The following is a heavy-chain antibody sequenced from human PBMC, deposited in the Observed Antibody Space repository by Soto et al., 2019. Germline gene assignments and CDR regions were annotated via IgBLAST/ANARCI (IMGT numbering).Heavy chain of an antibody. Sequence: PSETLSLTCTVSGGSISSYYWSWIRQPPGKGLESIGYIYYSGSTNYNPSLTSRVTISVDTSKNQFSLKLSSVTAADTAVYYCARGGRSSWYLGWFDPWGQGTLVTVSS. CDR3: ARGGRSSWYLGWFDP. CDR2: IYYSGST. D-gene: IGHD6-13*01. V-gene: IGHV4-59*01. CDR1: GGSISSYY. J-gene: IGHJ5*02.